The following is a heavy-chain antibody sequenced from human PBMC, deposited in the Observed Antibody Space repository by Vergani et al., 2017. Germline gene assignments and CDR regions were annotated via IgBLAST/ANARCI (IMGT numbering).Heavy chain of an antibody. Sequence: QVQLQQWGPGLVTPSGTLSLTCAVYGGSISSDNWWNWVRQAPGKGLQWIGEIHRSRSTNYNPSLKSRVSISVDTSKNQFSLQLTSVTAADSALYFCASIARAPTRRNPPPDYWGQGILVTVSS. D-gene: IGHD3-16*02. V-gene: IGHV4-4*02. CDR2: IHRSRST. CDR3: ASIARAPTRRNPPPDY. J-gene: IGHJ4*02. CDR1: GGSISSDNW.